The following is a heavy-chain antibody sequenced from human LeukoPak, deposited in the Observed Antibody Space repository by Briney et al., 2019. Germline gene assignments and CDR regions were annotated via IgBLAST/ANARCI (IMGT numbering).Heavy chain of an antibody. V-gene: IGHV1-69*04. D-gene: IGHD2-15*01. CDR2: IIPIFGIA. Sequence: SVKVSCKASGGTFSIYAISWVRQAPGQGLEWMGRIIPIFGIANYAQKFQGRVTITADKSTSTAYMELSSLRSEDTAVYYCASLDGYYSGGSCYSPDYYGMDVWGQGTTVTVSS. CDR1: GGTFSIYA. J-gene: IGHJ6*02. CDR3: ASLDGYYSGGSCYSPDYYGMDV.